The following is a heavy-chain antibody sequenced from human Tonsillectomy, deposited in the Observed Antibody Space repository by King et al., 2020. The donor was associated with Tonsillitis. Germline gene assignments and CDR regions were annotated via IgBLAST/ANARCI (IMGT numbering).Heavy chain of an antibody. CDR3: VKDVPSGSGWPYFDY. D-gene: IGHD6-19*01. V-gene: IGHV3-30*02. J-gene: IGHJ4*02. CDR1: GFTFSSYG. Sequence: VQLVESGGGVVQPGGSLRLSCAASGFTFSSYGMHWVRQAPGKGLEWVAFIRYDGHNKYYADSVKGRFTISRDNSKNRLYLQMNSLRAEDTAVFYCVKDVPSGSGWPYFDYWGQGTLVTVSS. CDR2: IRYDGHNK.